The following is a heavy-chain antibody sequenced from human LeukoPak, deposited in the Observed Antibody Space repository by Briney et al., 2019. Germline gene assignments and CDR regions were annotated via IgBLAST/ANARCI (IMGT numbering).Heavy chain of an antibody. CDR3: ASVRGGY. Sequence: PGGSLRLSCAASGFTFIMHSINWVRQAPGKGLEWVSYTTPSGTTYYADSVKGRFSASRDNDENSVYLLMNNLRAEDTAVDHCASVRGGYWGQGTLVAVSS. CDR1: GFTFIMHS. CDR2: TTPSGTT. D-gene: IGHD3-16*01. J-gene: IGHJ4*02. V-gene: IGHV3-69-1*01.